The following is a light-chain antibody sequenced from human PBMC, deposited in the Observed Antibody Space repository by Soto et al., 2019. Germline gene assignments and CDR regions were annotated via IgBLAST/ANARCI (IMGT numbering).Light chain of an antibody. CDR2: AAS. J-gene: IGKJ1*01. V-gene: IGKV1-6*01. CDR3: LQDYDYPRT. CDR1: QGIRTE. Sequence: ATQMTQSPSSLSAFVGDRVTIACRASQGIRTELGWYQQKAGEAPKLLIYAASTLQSGVPPRFSGSGSGTDFTLTISSLQPEDFATYYCLQDYDYPRTFGQGTKVEMK.